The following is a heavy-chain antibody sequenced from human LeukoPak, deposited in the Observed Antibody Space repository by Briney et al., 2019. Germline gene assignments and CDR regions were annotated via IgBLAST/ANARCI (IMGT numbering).Heavy chain of an antibody. D-gene: IGHD6-6*01. Sequence: GGSLRLSCAASGFSFGSYGLSWVRQAPGKGLQWISYISGYSGPAYYADSVEGRFTISRDNAKNSLYLQMNSLRAEDTAVYYCARDRAARPGSYFDYWGQGTLVTVSS. CDR1: GFSFGSYG. J-gene: IGHJ4*02. CDR3: ARDRAARPGSYFDY. CDR2: ISGYSGPA. V-gene: IGHV3-48*04.